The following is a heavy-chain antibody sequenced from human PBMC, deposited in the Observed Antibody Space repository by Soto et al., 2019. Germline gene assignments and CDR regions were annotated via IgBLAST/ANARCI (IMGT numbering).Heavy chain of an antibody. V-gene: IGHV1-69*01. CDR2: ITPAFGTA. D-gene: IGHD4-17*01. Sequence: QVQLVQSGAEVKKPGSSVKVSCTASADTFNSYSLSWLRQAPGQRLEWMGGITPAFGTADYAQSFEDRLTITAADSSITVYMELSRLLSDDTAVYYCARRLEATTVTNWFDPWGQGALVTVSS. CDR3: ARRLEATTVTNWFDP. J-gene: IGHJ5*02. CDR1: ADTFNSYS.